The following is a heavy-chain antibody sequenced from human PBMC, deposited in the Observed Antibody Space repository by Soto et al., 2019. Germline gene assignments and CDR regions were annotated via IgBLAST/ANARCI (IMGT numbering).Heavy chain of an antibody. CDR1: GYTFTSYD. V-gene: IGHV1-8*01. J-gene: IGHJ4*02. Sequence: ASVKVSCKASGYTFTSYDINWVRQATGQGPEWMGWMNPNSGNTGYAQKFQGRVTMTRNTSISTAYMELSSLRSEDTAVYYCARGGLSTVLRYFDWLLSDFDYWGQGTLVTVSS. D-gene: IGHD3-9*01. CDR3: ARGGLSTVLRYFDWLLSDFDY. CDR2: MNPNSGNT.